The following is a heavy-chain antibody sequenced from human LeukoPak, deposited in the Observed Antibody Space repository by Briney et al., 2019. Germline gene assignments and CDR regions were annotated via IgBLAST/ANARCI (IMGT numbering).Heavy chain of an antibody. CDR3: ARAVGDGTLFFSYYFDY. D-gene: IGHD1-7*01. CDR1: GGTFSSYA. CDR2: IIPIFGTA. Sequence: SVKVSCKASGGTFSSYAISWVRQAPGQGLEWMGGIIPIFGTANYAQKFQGRVTITTDESTSTAYMELSSLRSEDTAVYYCARAVGDGTLFFSYYFDYWGQGTLVTVSS. V-gene: IGHV1-69*05. J-gene: IGHJ4*02.